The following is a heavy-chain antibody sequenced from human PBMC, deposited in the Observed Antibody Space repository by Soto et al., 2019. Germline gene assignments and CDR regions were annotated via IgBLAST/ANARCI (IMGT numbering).Heavy chain of an antibody. CDR3: ARDRIPTGMDV. Sequence: EVQLVESGGGLVQPGGSLRLSCAASGFTVSSNYMSWVRQAPGKGLEWVSVIYNGGSTYYADSVKGRFTIARDNSKNTLYLQMHSLRAEDTAVYSCARDRIPTGMDVWGQGTTVTVSS. CDR1: GFTVSSNY. V-gene: IGHV3-66*01. CDR2: IYNGGST. J-gene: IGHJ6*02.